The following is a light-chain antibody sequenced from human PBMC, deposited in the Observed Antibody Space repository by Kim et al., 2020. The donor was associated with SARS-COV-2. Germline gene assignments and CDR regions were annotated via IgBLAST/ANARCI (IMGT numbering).Light chain of an antibody. J-gene: IGKJ2*01. CDR2: LAS. CDR1: ENIGTW. CDR3: QHYSRVPYT. Sequence: SASVGDRVTITCWASENIGTWLAWYQQKPGRAPRLLIYLASTLESGVPSRFSGTGSGTEFSLTISSLQPDDFATYYCQHYSRVPYTFGQGTKLEI. V-gene: IGKV1-5*03.